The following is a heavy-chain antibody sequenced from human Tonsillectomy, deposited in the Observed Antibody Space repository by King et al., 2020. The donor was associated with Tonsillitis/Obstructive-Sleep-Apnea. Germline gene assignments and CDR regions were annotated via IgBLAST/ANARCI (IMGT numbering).Heavy chain of an antibody. V-gene: IGHV4-59*01. CDR3: ARLPAGIYFYYYMDV. D-gene: IGHD1-1*01. Sequence: VQLQESGPGLVKPSETLSLTCTVSGGSISGYYWSWIRQPPGKGLEWIGYIYYSGSTDYNPSLKSRVTISLDTSKNQLSLKLASVTSADPAVYYCARLPAGIYFYYYMDVWGKGTTVTVSS. CDR2: IYYSGST. CDR1: GGSISGYY. J-gene: IGHJ6*03.